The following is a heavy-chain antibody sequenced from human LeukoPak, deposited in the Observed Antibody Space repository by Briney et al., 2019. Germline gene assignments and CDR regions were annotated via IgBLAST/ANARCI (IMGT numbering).Heavy chain of an antibody. Sequence: SETLSLTCTVSGGSISTYYWSWIRQPPGKGLEWIGYIYNSGSTKYNPSLKSRVTMSMDTSKNQFSLKLSSVTAADTAVYYCARGGWYSDYWGQGTLVTVSS. CDR2: IYNSGST. J-gene: IGHJ4*02. CDR3: ARGGWYSDY. D-gene: IGHD6-19*01. V-gene: IGHV4-59*01. CDR1: GGSISTYY.